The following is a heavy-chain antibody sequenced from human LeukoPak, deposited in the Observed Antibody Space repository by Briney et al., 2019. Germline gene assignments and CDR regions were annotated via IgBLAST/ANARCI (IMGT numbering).Heavy chain of an antibody. Sequence: ASVKVSCKSSGYTFTSYGISWVRQAPGQGLEWMGWISAYNGNTNYAQKLQGRVTMTTDTSTSTAYMELRSLRSDDSAVYYCARDGRYFDWLLPQFDYWGQETLVTVSS. CDR1: GYTFTSYG. CDR2: ISAYNGNT. J-gene: IGHJ4*02. CDR3: ARDGRYFDWLLPQFDY. V-gene: IGHV1-18*01. D-gene: IGHD3-9*01.